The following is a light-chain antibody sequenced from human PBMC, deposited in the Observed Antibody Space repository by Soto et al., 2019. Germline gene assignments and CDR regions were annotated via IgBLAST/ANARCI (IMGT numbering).Light chain of an antibody. CDR2: GAS. Sequence: EIVLTQSPGTLSLSPGERATLSCRASQSVSSSYLAWYQQKPDQAPRLLIYGASSRATGIPDRFSGSGSGTDFTLTISRLEPEDFAVYYCQQCGSSLFTFGPGTKVDIK. CDR1: QSVSSSY. J-gene: IGKJ3*01. V-gene: IGKV3-20*01. CDR3: QQCGSSLFT.